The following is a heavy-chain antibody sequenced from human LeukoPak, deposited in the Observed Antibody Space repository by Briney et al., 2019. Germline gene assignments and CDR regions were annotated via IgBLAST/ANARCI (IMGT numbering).Heavy chain of an antibody. CDR3: ARGAYCTNGVCGLNSDGGYVNY. J-gene: IGHJ4*02. D-gene: IGHD2-8*01. CDR1: GGSLSGYY. Sequence: PSETLSLTCAVYGGSLSGYYWRSVCERPEGRLEWSGEIKHAGRTNYKPSLKSRVTISVDTSKNQFSLKLSSVTAADTAVYYCARGAYCTNGVCGLNSDGGYVNYWGQGTLVTVSS. CDR2: IKHAGRT. V-gene: IGHV4-34*01.